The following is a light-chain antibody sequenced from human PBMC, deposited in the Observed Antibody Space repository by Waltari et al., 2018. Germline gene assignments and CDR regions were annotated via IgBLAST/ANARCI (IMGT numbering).Light chain of an antibody. CDR2: GAS. V-gene: IGKV1-27*01. CDR1: QGISNY. J-gene: IGKJ1*01. Sequence: DIQMTQSPSSLSASVGARVTITCRASQGISNYLAWYQQKPGKVPQLLIYGASTLHSGVPSRFSGSGSGTDFTLTISSLQPEDVATYYCQKYNSAPWTFGQGTKVEIK. CDR3: QKYNSAPWT.